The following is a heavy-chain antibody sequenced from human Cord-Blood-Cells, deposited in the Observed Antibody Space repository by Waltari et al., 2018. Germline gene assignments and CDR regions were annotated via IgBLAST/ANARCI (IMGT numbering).Heavy chain of an antibody. V-gene: IGHV4-39*07. CDR3: ARHDMVRGVLIDY. CDR2: IYYIGNT. Sequence: QLQLQGSGPGRVKPSETLSLTGTVSGGSIRGGSYYWGWIRQPPGKGLEWIGSIYYIGNTYYNPSLKSRVTISVDTSKNQFSLKLSSVTAADTAVYYCARHDMVRGVLIDYWGQGTLVTVSS. CDR1: GGSIRGGSYY. D-gene: IGHD3-10*01. J-gene: IGHJ4*02.